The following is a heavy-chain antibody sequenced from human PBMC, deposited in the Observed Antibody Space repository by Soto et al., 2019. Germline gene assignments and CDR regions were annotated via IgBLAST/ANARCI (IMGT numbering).Heavy chain of an antibody. CDR2: IRSKASGETT. V-gene: IGHV3-49*03. J-gene: IGHJ6*02. D-gene: IGHD4-4*01. Sequence: GGSRRPSGTVSGLTFADYATSWSRQAPGKGLGWVGVIRSKASGETTDYAASVKGRFTMFRDDSKSIAYLQMSSLQTEDTGVYYCTSYTYSNRYSYFGMDVWGHGTTVTVSS. CDR3: TSYTYSNRYSYFGMDV. CDR1: GLTFADYA.